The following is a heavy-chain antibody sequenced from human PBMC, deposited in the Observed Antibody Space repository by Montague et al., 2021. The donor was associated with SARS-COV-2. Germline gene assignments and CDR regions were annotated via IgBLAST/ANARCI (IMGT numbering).Heavy chain of an antibody. CDR2: ITHSGST. CDR1: GGSFSGYY. Sequence: SETLSLTCAVYGGSFSGYYWSWIRQPPGKGLEWIGEITHSGSTSYNPSLKSRVTISLDTSTNQFSLKLSSVTAADTAVYYCARGMYGSGLYVATYCFDYWGQGTLVTVSS. V-gene: IGHV4-34*01. J-gene: IGHJ4*02. D-gene: IGHD2-15*01. CDR3: ARGMYGSGLYVATYCFDY.